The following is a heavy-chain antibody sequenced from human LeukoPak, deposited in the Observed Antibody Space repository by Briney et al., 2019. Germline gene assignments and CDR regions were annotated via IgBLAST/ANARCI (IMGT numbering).Heavy chain of an antibody. Sequence: GGSLRLSCVASGFPFSSYWMTWVRQAPGKGLEWVANIKQDGSKKSYVDSVKGRFTISRDNAKNSLYLQMNSLRAEDTAVYYCARSRAQWLVEAFDIWGQGTMVTVSS. CDR3: ARSRAQWLVEAFDI. CDR2: IKQDGSKK. V-gene: IGHV3-7*01. CDR1: GFPFSSYW. J-gene: IGHJ3*02. D-gene: IGHD6-19*01.